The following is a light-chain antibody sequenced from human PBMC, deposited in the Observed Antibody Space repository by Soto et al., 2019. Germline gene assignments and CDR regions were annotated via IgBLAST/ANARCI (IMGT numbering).Light chain of an antibody. J-gene: IGLJ1*01. V-gene: IGLV2-18*02. CDR1: SSDVGSYNR. CDR2: EVN. Sequence: QSVLTQPPSVSGSPGQSVAVSCTGSSSDVGSYNRVSWYQQPPGAAPKLIIYEVNNRPSGVPDRFSGSKSGNTASLTISGLRAEDEADYYCTSFTTSTTYVFGTVTKDTVL. CDR3: TSFTTSTTYV.